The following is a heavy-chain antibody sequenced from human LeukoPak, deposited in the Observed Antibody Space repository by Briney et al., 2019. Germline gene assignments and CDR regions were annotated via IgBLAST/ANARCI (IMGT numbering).Heavy chain of an antibody. J-gene: IGHJ4*02. V-gene: IGHV3-23*01. CDR1: GFTFSSYA. D-gene: IGHD3-16*01. CDR3: AKAVVRDYVWGSYAY. Sequence: GGSLRLSCAASGFTFSSYAMSWVRQAPGKGLEWVSAISGSGGSTNYADSVKGRFTISRDNSKNTLYLQMNSLRAEDTAVYYCAKAVVRDYVWGSYAYWGQGTLVTVSS. CDR2: ISGSGGST.